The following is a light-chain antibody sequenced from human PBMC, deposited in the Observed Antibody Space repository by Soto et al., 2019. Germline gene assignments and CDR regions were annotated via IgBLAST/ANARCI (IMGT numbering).Light chain of an antibody. CDR3: SSHSSSSAYYV. Sequence: QSVLTQPPSASGSPGQSVTISCTGTKNDIGVYDYVSWYQHHSGKAPKLIIYEVNSRPSGVSNRFSGSKSVNTASLTISGLQAEDEADYFCSSHSSSSAYYVFGTGTKVTVL. CDR1: KNDIGVYDY. V-gene: IGLV2-14*01. CDR2: EVN. J-gene: IGLJ1*01.